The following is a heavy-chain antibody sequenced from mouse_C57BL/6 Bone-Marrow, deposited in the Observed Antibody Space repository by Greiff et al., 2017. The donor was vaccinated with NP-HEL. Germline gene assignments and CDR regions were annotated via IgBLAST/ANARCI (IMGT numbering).Heavy chain of an antibody. CDR1: GYAFTNYL. Sequence: QVQLQQSGAELVRPGTSVKVSCKASGYAFTNYLIEWVKQRPGQGLEWIGVINPGSGGTNYNEKFKGKATLTADKSSSTAYMQLSSLTSEDSAVYFCAREPDGPHAYWGQGTLVTVSA. V-gene: IGHV1-54*01. D-gene: IGHD2-3*01. CDR2: INPGSGGT. J-gene: IGHJ3*01. CDR3: AREPDGPHAY.